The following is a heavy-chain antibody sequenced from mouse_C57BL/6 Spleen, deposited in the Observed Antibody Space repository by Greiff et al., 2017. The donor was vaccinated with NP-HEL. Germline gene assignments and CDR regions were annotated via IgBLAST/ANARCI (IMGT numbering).Heavy chain of an antibody. CDR1: GFNIKDDY. V-gene: IGHV14-4*01. CDR3: TTQYGNYVNYYAMDY. D-gene: IGHD2-1*01. CDR2: IDPENGDT. J-gene: IGHJ4*01. Sequence: EVQLQQSGAELVRPGASVKLSCTASGFNIKDDYMHWVKQRPEQGLEWIGWIDPENGDTEYASKFQGKATITADTSSNTAYLQLSSLTSEDTAVYYCTTQYGNYVNYYAMDYWGQGTSVTVSS.